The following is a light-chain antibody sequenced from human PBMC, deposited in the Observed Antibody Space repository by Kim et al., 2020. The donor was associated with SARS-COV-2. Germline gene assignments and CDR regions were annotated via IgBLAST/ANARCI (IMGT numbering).Light chain of an antibody. CDR1: SSDVGYYNY. Sequence: QSALTQPASVSGSPGQSITISCTGTSSDVGYYNYVSWYQQHPGKAPKLMIYDVSKRPSGVSNRFSGSKSGNTASLTVSGLQAEDEADYYCSPYTTSNSWVFGGGTQLTVL. CDR3: SPYTTSNSWV. CDR2: DVS. J-gene: IGLJ3*02. V-gene: IGLV2-14*03.